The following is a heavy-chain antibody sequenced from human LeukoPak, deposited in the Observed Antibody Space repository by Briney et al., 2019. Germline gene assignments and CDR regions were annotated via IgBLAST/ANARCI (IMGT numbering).Heavy chain of an antibody. CDR3: AKGHAGEGLLWFGEGIYYGMDV. J-gene: IGHJ6*02. D-gene: IGHD3-10*01. CDR2: IRYDGSNK. CDR1: GFTFSSYG. Sequence: PGGSLRLSCAAPGFTFSSYGMHWVRQAPGKGLEWVAFIRYDGSNKYYADSVKGRFTISRDNSKNTLYLQMNSLRAEDTAVYYCAKGHAGEGLLWFGEGIYYGMDVWGQGTTVTVSS. V-gene: IGHV3-30*02.